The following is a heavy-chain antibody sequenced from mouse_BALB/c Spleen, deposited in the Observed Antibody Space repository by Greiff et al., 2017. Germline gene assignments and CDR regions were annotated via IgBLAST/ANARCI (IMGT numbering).Heavy chain of an antibody. CDR1: GYTFTSYW. V-gene: IGHV1-69*02. Sequence: QVQLQQSGAELVKPGASVKLSCKASGYTFTSYWMHWVKQRPGQGLEWIGEIDPSDSYTNYNQKFKGKATLTVDKSSSTAYMQLSSLTSEDSAVYYCARYRGGFAYWGQGTLVTVSA. CDR3: ARYRGGFAY. D-gene: IGHD3-1*01. J-gene: IGHJ3*01. CDR2: IDPSDSYT.